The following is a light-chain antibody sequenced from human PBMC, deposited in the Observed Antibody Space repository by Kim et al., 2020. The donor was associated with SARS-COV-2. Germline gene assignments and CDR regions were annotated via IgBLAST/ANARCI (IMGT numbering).Light chain of an antibody. CDR2: DVN. J-gene: IGLJ3*02. CDR3: NSYTSSHTWV. Sequence: QSLTISCTGTSSDVGGYNFVSWYHQHPGKAPNLMIYDVNKRPSGVSNRFSGSKSGNTASLTISGLQTEDEADYYCNSYTSSHTWVFGGGTQLTVL. CDR1: SSDVGGYNF. V-gene: IGLV2-14*04.